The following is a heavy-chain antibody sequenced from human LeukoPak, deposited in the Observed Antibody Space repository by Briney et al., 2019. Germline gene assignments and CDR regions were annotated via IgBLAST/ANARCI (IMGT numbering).Heavy chain of an antibody. CDR2: IRSDGIGT. Sequence: GGSLRLSCAASGITFSTYYMHWVRQAPGKGLVWVSRIRSDGIGTTYADSVKGRFTISRDNAKNTLYLQMNSLRAEDTAVYYCARESSSWSWGQGTLVTVSS. J-gene: IGHJ5*02. D-gene: IGHD6-13*01. CDR3: ARESSSWS. CDR1: GITFSTYY. V-gene: IGHV3-74*01.